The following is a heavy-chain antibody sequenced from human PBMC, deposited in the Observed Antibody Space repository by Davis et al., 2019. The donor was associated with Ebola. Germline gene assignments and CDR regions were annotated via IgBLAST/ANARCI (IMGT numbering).Heavy chain of an antibody. D-gene: IGHD5-24*01. CDR2: IKSKTDGGTT. Sequence: GGSLRLSCAASGFTFTNAWMNWVRQAPGKGLAWVGRIKSKTDGGTTDYAAPVKGRFTISRDDSISTLYLQMNSLKTEDTAVYYCTSRDQEMATNWGQGTLVTVSS. J-gene: IGHJ4*02. CDR3: TSRDQEMATN. V-gene: IGHV3-15*07. CDR1: GFTFTNAW.